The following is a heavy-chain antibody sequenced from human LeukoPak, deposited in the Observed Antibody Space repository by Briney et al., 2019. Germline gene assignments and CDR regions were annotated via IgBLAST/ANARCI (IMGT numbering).Heavy chain of an antibody. CDR3: TTYGRNGYRGYF. Sequence: PGGSLRLSCAASGFIFSSFSTSWVRQAPGKGLEWVSYIDGPASNIYYADSVKGRFTISRDNDKYSVHLQMSSLRAEDTGVYYCTTYGRNGYRGYFWGQGALVTVSS. CDR1: GFIFSSFS. D-gene: IGHD5-24*01. V-gene: IGHV3-48*03. J-gene: IGHJ4*02. CDR2: IDGPASNI.